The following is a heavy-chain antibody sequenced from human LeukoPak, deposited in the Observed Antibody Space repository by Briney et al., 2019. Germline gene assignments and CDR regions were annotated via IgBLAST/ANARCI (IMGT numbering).Heavy chain of an antibody. Sequence: PVGSLRLSRAPSPVTPSSNYMSWVRQAPGKGLEWVSVIYSGGSTYYAASVKGRFTVSRDNSKNTLYLQMNSLRAEDTAVYYCARDHPSIAAAGPFDYWGQGTLVTVSS. CDR2: IYSGGST. D-gene: IGHD6-13*01. CDR1: PVTPSSNY. J-gene: IGHJ4*02. CDR3: ARDHPSIAAAGPFDY. V-gene: IGHV3-66*02.